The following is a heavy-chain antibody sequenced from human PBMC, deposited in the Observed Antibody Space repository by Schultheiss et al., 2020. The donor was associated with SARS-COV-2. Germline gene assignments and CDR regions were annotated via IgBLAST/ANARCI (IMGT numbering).Heavy chain of an antibody. V-gene: IGHV3-23*01. CDR2: ISGSGGST. CDR3: GTDRITIFGRYVDY. J-gene: IGHJ4*02. D-gene: IGHD3-3*01. Sequence: GGSLRLSCAASGVTFSSYAMSWVRQAPGKGLEWVSAISGSGGSTYYADSVKGQFTISRENAKNSLYLQMNSLRAGDTAVYYCGTDRITIFGRYVDYWGQGTLVTVSS. CDR1: GVTFSSYA.